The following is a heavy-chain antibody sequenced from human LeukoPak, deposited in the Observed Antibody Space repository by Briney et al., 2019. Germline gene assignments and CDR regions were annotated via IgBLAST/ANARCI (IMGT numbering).Heavy chain of an antibody. Sequence: ASVKVSCKASGYTFTSYGISWVRQALGQGLEWMGWISAYNGNTNYAQKLQGRVTMTTDTSTSTAYMELRSLRSDDTAVYYCARASYYYDSSASDYWGQGTLVTVSS. CDR1: GYTFTSYG. CDR3: ARASYYYDSSASDY. V-gene: IGHV1-18*01. CDR2: ISAYNGNT. J-gene: IGHJ4*02. D-gene: IGHD3-22*01.